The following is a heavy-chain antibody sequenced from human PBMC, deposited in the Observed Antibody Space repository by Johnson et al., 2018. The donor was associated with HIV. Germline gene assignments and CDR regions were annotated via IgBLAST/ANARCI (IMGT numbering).Heavy chain of an antibody. CDR1: GFSSSSSA. V-gene: IGHV3-30*03. Sequence: VLLLESGGGVLQPGRSLRLSCSASGFSSSSSAMHCVRPAPGNGLCRAAVISSDGGNRYYADSVKGRFTISRDNSKNTLYLQIDSLRAEDTAVYYCARDGDNPRIWGQGTMVTVSS. CDR3: ARDGDNPRI. J-gene: IGHJ3*02. CDR2: ISSDGGNR. D-gene: IGHD7-27*01.